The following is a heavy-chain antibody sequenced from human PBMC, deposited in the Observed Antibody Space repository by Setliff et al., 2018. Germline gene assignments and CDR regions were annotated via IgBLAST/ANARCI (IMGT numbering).Heavy chain of an antibody. Sequence: SETLSLTCAVYGGSFSGYYWSWIRQPPGKGLEWIGEINHSGSTNYNPSLKSRVTISVDTSKNQFSLKLSSATAADTAVYYCARKGNYYDSSGSKDDAFDIWGQGTMVTVSS. D-gene: IGHD3-22*01. CDR2: INHSGST. CDR3: ARKGNYYDSSGSKDDAFDI. CDR1: GGSFSGYY. V-gene: IGHV4-34*01. J-gene: IGHJ3*02.